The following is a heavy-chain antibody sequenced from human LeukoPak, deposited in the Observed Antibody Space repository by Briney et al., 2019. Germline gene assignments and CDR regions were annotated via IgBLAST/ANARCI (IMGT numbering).Heavy chain of an antibody. Sequence: SETLSLTRTVSGGSISSSSYYWGWIRQPPGKGLEWIGSIYYSGSTYYNPSLKSRVTISVDTSKNQFSLKLSSVTAADTAVYYCARQTHISLLWFGESSNFYDYWGQGTLVTVSS. CDR1: GGSISSSSYY. CDR3: ARQTHISLLWFGESSNFYDY. CDR2: IYYSGST. V-gene: IGHV4-39*01. J-gene: IGHJ4*02. D-gene: IGHD3-10*01.